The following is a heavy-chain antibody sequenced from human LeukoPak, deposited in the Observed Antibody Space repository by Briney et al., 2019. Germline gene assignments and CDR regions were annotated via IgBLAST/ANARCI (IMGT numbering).Heavy chain of an antibody. J-gene: IGHJ4*02. CDR3: ARARFGYSSSSY. V-gene: IGHV1-2*02. Sequence: VASVKVSCKASGYTFTGYYMHWVRQAPGQGLEWMGWINPNSGGTNYAQKFQGRVTMTRDTSISTAYMELSRLRSDDTAVYYCARARFGYSSSSYWGQGTLVTVSS. CDR1: GYTFTGYY. CDR2: INPNSGGT. D-gene: IGHD6-6*01.